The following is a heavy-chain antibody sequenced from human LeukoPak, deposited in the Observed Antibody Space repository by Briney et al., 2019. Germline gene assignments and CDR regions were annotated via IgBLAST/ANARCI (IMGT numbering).Heavy chain of an antibody. V-gene: IGHV1-18*04. J-gene: IGHJ6*02. Sequence: ASVKVSCKASGYTFTSYYMHWVRQAPGQGLEWMGWISAYNGNTNYAQKLQGRVTMTTDTSTSTAYMELRSLRSDDTAVYYCARVLGWELLRYYYYYGMDVWGQGTTVTVSS. CDR3: ARVLGWELLRYYYYYGMDV. CDR1: GYTFTSYY. CDR2: ISAYNGNT. D-gene: IGHD1-26*01.